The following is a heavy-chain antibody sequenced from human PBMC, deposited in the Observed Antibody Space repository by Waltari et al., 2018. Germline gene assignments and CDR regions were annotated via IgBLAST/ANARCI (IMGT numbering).Heavy chain of an antibody. CDR3: ARARLTGAYNYYYMDV. V-gene: IGHV3-48*04. D-gene: IGHD7-27*01. J-gene: IGHJ6*03. CDR1: GFTFSSYC. CDR2: ISSSSATI. Sequence: VQLVESGGGVVQPGGSLRLACAASGFTFSSYCMHWVRQAPGKGLEWISYISSSSATIYYADSVKGRFTISRDNAKNSLSLQMNSLRAEDTAVYYCARARLTGAYNYYYMDVWGKGTTVTVSS.